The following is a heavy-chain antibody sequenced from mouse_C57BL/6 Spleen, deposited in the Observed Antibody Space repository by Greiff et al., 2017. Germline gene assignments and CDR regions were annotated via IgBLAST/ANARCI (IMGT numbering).Heavy chain of an antibody. V-gene: IGHV1-82*01. D-gene: IGHD3-2*02. CDR3: ARSSAQATAWFAY. CDR1: GYAFSSSW. Sequence: VQLQESGPELVKPGASVKISCKASGYAFSSSWMNWVKQRPGKGLEWIGRIYPGDGDTNYNGKFKGKDTLTADKSSSTAYMQLSSLTSEDAAVYFCARSSAQATAWFAYWGQGTLVTVSA. J-gene: IGHJ3*01. CDR2: IYPGDGDT.